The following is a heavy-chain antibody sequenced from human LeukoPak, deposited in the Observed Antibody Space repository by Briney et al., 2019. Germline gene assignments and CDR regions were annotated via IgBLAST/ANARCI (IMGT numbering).Heavy chain of an antibody. D-gene: IGHD2-15*01. J-gene: IGHJ4*02. CDR3: AREVAVANFDY. V-gene: IGHV1-18*01. CDR2: ISAYNGNT. Sequence: GASVKVSCKASGYTFTSYGISWVRQAPGQGLEWRGWISAYNGNTNHAQKLQGRVHMTTNTSTTTAYIELRSLRSHDTAVDYCAREVAVANFDYWGQGTLVTVSS. CDR1: GYTFTSYG.